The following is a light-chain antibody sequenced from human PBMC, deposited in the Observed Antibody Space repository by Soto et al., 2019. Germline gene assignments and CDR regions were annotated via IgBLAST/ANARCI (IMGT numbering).Light chain of an antibody. CDR3: AAWDDTVRSYV. J-gene: IGLJ1*01. Sequence: QSVLTQPPSVSGTPGQRVTISRSGGISNIGTNYVHWFQQLPGTAPKVLSNRDNQRPSGVPDRFSGSKSGTSASLAISGLRSEDEAEYYCAAWDDTVRSYVFGTGTKLTVL. V-gene: IGLV1-47*01. CDR2: RDN. CDR1: ISNIGTNY.